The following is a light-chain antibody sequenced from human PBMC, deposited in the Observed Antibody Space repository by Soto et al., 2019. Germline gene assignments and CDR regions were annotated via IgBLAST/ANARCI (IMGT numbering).Light chain of an antibody. CDR1: QSNNNY. CDR2: AAS. J-gene: IGKJ1*01. Sequence: DIQMTQSPSSLSATVRDKVTNNCRANQSNNNYLNWYQKKPGKAPKLLKYAASSLQSGDTTKISGSVSGTDFTLTISSLQPEDFATYYCQQSYSTPKFGQGTKVDIK. CDR3: QQSYSTPK. V-gene: IGKV1-39*01.